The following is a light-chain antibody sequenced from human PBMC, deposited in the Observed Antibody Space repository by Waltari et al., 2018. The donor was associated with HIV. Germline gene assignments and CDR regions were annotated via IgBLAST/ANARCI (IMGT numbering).Light chain of an antibody. CDR3: QESLTFT. CDR2: KTS. J-gene: IGKJ3*01. V-gene: IGKV1-5*03. CDR1: QSLGIW. Sequence: DIQVTQSPSTLSASAGDSITITCRASQSLGIWLAWYQQKPGKAPKLLIYKTSTLEIGVPSRFSSSRSGTEFTLTINSLEPDDFATYYCQESLTFTFGPGTKVDL.